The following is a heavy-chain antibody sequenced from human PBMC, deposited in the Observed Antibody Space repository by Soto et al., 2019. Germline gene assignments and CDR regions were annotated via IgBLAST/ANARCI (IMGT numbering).Heavy chain of an antibody. Sequence: SETLSLTCTVSGDSVSSGAKYWSWIRQPPGKALEWIAYIYYTGSTNYNPSLKGRVTISRDTSKNQFSLKMTSVTAEDTAVYYCARSGGGSGWLGGQGTLVTVSS. J-gene: IGHJ4*02. CDR1: GDSVSSGAKY. CDR2: IYYTGST. V-gene: IGHV4-61*08. D-gene: IGHD6-19*01. CDR3: ARSGGGSGWL.